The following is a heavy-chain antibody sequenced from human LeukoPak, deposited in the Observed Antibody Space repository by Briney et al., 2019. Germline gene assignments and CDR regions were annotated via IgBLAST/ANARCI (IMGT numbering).Heavy chain of an antibody. V-gene: IGHV1-46*01. CDR2: ISPSDGST. CDR1: GYTFSSHY. CDR3: ARGEMATINSWFDP. J-gene: IGHJ5*02. D-gene: IGHD5-24*01. Sequence: RASVKVSCKSSGYTFSSHYMHWVRQAPGQGLEWMGIISPSDGSTGYAQKFQGRVTMTRDMSTSTDYMELSSLRSEDTAVYYCARGEMATINSWFDPWGQGTLVTVSS.